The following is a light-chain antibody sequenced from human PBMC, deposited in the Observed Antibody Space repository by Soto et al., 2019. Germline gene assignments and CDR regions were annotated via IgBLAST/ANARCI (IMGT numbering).Light chain of an antibody. J-gene: IGKJ5*01. CDR2: GAS. CDR1: QSVRSY. V-gene: IGKV3-15*01. Sequence: EVVMTQSPATLSVSPGERATLSCGASQSVRSYLAWYQQKPGQAPRLLIHGASTRAPGIPARFSGSGSGTDFTLTISSLQSEDFAVYYCQQYGDWPPITFGQGTRLEIK. CDR3: QQYGDWPPIT.